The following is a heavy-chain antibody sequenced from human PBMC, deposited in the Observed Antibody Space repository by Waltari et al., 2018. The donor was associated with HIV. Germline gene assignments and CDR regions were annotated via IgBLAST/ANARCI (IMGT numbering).Heavy chain of an antibody. Sequence: QVQLVQSGSELKKPGASVKISCRASGYKFTNYAMNWVRQAPGQGPEGMGWVHTSTGNPTYAQGFTGRFVFSLDTSVSTAYLQINSLKAEDTAVYYCAKLGMKNWFDPWGQGTLVTGSS. CDR1: GYKFTNYA. CDR2: VHTSTGNP. J-gene: IGHJ5*02. CDR3: AKLGMKNWFDP. D-gene: IGHD3-3*02. V-gene: IGHV7-4-1*02.